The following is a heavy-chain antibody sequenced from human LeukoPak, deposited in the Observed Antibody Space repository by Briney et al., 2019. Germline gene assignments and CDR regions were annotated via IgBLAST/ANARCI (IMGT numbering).Heavy chain of an antibody. J-gene: IGHJ4*02. CDR2: INHSGST. Sequence: SETLSLTCAVYGGSFSGYYWSWIRQPPGEGLEWIGEINHSGSTNYNPSLKSRVTISVDTSKNQFSLKLSSVTAADTAVYYCARGTWIQLWPRAFDYWGQGTLVTVSS. D-gene: IGHD5-18*01. V-gene: IGHV4-34*01. CDR1: GGSFSGYY. CDR3: ARGTWIQLWPRAFDY.